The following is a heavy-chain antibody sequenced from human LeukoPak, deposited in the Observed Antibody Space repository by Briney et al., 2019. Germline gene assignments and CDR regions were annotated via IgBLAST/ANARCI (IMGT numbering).Heavy chain of an antibody. CDR3: SRDSLLRGSGWDYWYFEL. CDR1: GGSVSNGNYY. V-gene: IGHV4-61*01. J-gene: IGHJ2*01. D-gene: IGHD6-25*01. CDR2: MHYSGST. Sequence: PSETLTLTCTVSGGSVSNGNYYWSWIRQPPGKGLEWIGNMHYSGSTNYNPSLNSRVTISVDTSMNHLSLLLTSATAAGPAVYYCSRDSLLRGSGWDYWYFELWGRGTLVTVSS.